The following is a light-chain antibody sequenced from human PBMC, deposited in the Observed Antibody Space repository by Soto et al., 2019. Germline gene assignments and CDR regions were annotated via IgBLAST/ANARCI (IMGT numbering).Light chain of an antibody. CDR1: SSNIGKNV. Sequence: QSVLTQPPSASGTPGQRVTISCSGGSSNIGKNVVNWYQQLPGATPKLLIFSNDQRPSGVPDRFSGSKSGTSASLAISGLQSEDEADYYCAAWDVSLNGGVFGGGTKLTVL. CDR3: AAWDVSLNGGV. J-gene: IGLJ2*01. V-gene: IGLV1-44*01. CDR2: SND.